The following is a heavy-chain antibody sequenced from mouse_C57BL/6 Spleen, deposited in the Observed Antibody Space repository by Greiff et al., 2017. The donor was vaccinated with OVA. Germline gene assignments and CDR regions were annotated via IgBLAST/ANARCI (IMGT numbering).Heavy chain of an antibody. CDR1: GYTFTDYY. CDR3: ARRAGYGNYFYFDY. D-gene: IGHD2-1*01. CDR2: IYPGSGNT. Sequence: LVESGPELVKPGASVKISCKASGYTFTDYYINWVKQRPGQGLEWIGWIYPGSGNTKYNEKFKGKATLTVDTSSSTAYMQLSSLTSEDSAVYFCARRAGYGNYFYFDYWGQGTTLTVSS. V-gene: IGHV1-84*01. J-gene: IGHJ2*01.